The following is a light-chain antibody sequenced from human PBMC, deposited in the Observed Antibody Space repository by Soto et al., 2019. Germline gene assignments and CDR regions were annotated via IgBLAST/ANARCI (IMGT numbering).Light chain of an antibody. CDR1: SSNIGSNT. V-gene: IGLV1-44*01. J-gene: IGLJ1*01. CDR2: SNN. Sequence: QSVLTQPPSASGTPGQRVTISCSGSSSNIGSNTVNWYQHLPGTAPRLLIYSNNQRPSGVPDRFSGSKSGSSASLAISGLQSEDEADYYCAAWDDSLNALSVFGTGTKVTVL. CDR3: AAWDDSLNALSV.